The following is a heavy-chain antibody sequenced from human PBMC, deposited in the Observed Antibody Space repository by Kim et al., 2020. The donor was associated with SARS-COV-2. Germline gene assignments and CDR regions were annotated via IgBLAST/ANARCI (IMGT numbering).Heavy chain of an antibody. Sequence: SVKVSCKASGGTFSSYAISWVRQAPGQGLEWMGGIIPIFGTANYAQKFQGRVTITADESTSTAYMELSSLRSEDTAVYYCARPRKSGYVPGNYYYYYGMDVWGQGTTVTVSS. D-gene: IGHD5-12*01. CDR3: ARPRKSGYVPGNYYYYYGMDV. V-gene: IGHV1-69*13. CDR2: IIPIFGTA. CDR1: GGTFSSYA. J-gene: IGHJ6*02.